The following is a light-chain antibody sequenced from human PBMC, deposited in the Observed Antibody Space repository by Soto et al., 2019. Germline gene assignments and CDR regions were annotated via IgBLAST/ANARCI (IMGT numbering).Light chain of an antibody. V-gene: IGKV1-5*03. CDR2: ESS. J-gene: IGKJ1*01. Sequence: DIQMTQSPSTLSASVGDRVTITCRASQSVNRWLDWYQQKPGRAPKLLIYESSRLESGVPSRFSGSGSGTEFPLTISSLQTDDFATYYCQEYNGHSSSTFGQGTKVEVK. CDR1: QSVNRW. CDR3: QEYNGHSSST.